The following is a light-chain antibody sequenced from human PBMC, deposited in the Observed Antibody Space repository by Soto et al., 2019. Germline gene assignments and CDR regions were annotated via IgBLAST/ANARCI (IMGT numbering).Light chain of an antibody. V-gene: IGKV1-39*01. CDR1: QTIRKY. Sequence: DIQMTQSPSSLSASVGDRVTITCRSSQTIRKYLSWYQQKPGKAPKLLIYAASNLQSGVPSRFSGAASGTDFTLTISSLQPEDFATYYCQQSFSNPRTFCQGTKLEIK. J-gene: IGKJ2*01. CDR3: QQSFSNPRT. CDR2: AAS.